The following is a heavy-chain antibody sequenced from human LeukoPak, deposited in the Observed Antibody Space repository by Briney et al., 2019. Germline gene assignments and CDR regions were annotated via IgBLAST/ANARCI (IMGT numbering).Heavy chain of an antibody. V-gene: IGHV1-69*13. J-gene: IGHJ4*02. D-gene: IGHD3-16*02. CDR2: ITPIFGTA. CDR1: GGTFSSYA. CDR3: ARDSGRAYDYVWGSYRYTEGPYDY. Sequence: ASVKVSCKASGGTFSSYAISWVRQAPGQGLEWMGGITPIFGTANYAQKFQGRVTITADESTSTAYMELSSLRSEDTAVYYCARDSGRAYDYVWGSYRYTEGPYDYWGQGTLVTVSS.